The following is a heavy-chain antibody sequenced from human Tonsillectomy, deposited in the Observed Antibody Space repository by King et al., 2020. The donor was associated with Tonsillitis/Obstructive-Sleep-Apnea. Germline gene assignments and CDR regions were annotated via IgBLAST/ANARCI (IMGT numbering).Heavy chain of an antibody. J-gene: IGHJ4*02. V-gene: IGHV3-53*01. Sequence: VQLVESGGGLIQPGGSLRLSCAASGFTVYSNDMSWVRQAPGKGLEWVSVIYSGGTTYYADSVKGRFTISRDNSNNTVFLQMNSLRAEDTAVYYCAREQGYSGYAIDFWGQGTLVTVSS. CDR2: IYSGGTT. CDR1: GFTVYSND. CDR3: AREQGYSGYAIDF. D-gene: IGHD5-12*01.